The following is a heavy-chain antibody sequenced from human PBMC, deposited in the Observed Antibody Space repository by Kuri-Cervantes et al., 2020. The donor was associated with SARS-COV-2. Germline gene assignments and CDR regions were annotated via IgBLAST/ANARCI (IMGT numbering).Heavy chain of an antibody. CDR1: GYTFTSYA. J-gene: IGHJ4*02. V-gene: IGHV1-3*01. Sequence: ASVKVSCKASGYTFTSYAMHWVRQAPGQRLEWMGWINAGNGNTKYSQKFQGRVTITRDTSASTAYMELSSLRSEDTAVYYCARGSTYYYDSSGYGNFDYWGQGTLVTVSS. CDR3: ARGSTYYYDSSGYGNFDY. CDR2: INAGNGNT. D-gene: IGHD3-22*01.